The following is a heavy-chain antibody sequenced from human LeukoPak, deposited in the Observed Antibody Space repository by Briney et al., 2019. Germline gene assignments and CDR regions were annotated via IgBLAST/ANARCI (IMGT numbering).Heavy chain of an antibody. V-gene: IGHV4-34*01. CDR2: INHSGST. CDR1: GGSFSGYY. D-gene: IGHD7-27*01. J-gene: IGHJ4*02. Sequence: PSETLSLTCAVYGGSFSGYYWSWIRQPPGKGLEWIGEINHSGSTNYNPSLKSRVTISVDTSKNQFSLQLNSVTPEDTAVYYCSRELAWGPADYWGQGTLVTVSS. CDR3: SRELAWGPADY.